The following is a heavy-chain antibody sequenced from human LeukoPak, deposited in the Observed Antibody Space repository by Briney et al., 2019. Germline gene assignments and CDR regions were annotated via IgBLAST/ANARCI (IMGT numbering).Heavy chain of an antibody. CDR2: IKSKTDGGTT. Sequence: GGSLRLSCAASGFTFSNAWISWVRQAPGKGLEWVGRIKSKTDGGTTDYAAPVKGRFTISRDDSKNTLYLQTNSLKTEDTAVYYCTTTGSGSYYPNWFDPWGQGTLVTVSS. CDR3: TTTGSGSYYPNWFDP. J-gene: IGHJ5*02. D-gene: IGHD3-10*01. CDR1: GFTFSNAW. V-gene: IGHV3-15*01.